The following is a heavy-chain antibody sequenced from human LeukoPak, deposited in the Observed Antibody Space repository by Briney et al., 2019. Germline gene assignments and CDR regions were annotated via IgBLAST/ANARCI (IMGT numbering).Heavy chain of an antibody. J-gene: IGHJ4*02. CDR2: ISSSSSYI. CDR3: ARGLSYYDTLTGYYKPYDY. CDR1: GFTFSSYS. Sequence: GGSLRLSCAASGFTFSSYSMNWVRQAPGKGLEWVSSISSSSSYIYYADSVKGRFTISRDNAKNSLYLQMNSLRAEDTAVYYCARGLSYYDTLTGYYKPYDYWGQGALVTVSS. V-gene: IGHV3-21*01. D-gene: IGHD3-9*01.